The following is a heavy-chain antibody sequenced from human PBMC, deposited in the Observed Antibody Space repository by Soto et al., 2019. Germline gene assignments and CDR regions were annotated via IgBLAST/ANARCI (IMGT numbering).Heavy chain of an antibody. CDR3: AKDVRGGSPRPDY. J-gene: IGHJ4*02. Sequence: EVLLLESGGGLIQPGESLRLSCVASGFTISPFAMSWVRQPPGKGLEWVSGISASSDYTFYADSVRGRFTVSRDNSKNTVSLQMYNLRVEDTALYYCAKDVRGGSPRPDYWGRGNLLTVSS. CDR2: ISASSDYT. CDR1: GFTISPFA. V-gene: IGHV3-23*01. D-gene: IGHD3-10*01.